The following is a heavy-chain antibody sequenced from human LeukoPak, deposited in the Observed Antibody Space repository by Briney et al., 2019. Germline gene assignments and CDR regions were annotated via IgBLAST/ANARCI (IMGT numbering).Heavy chain of an antibody. CDR3: ARGILWFGEDYYGMDV. Sequence: SVRVSCKASGGAFSSYAISWVRQAPGQGLEWMGGIIPIFGTANYAQKFQGRVTITADKSTSTAYMELSSLRSEDTAVYYCARGILWFGEDYYGMDVWGKGTTVTVSS. CDR1: GGAFSSYA. J-gene: IGHJ6*04. CDR2: IIPIFGTA. V-gene: IGHV1-69*06. D-gene: IGHD3-10*01.